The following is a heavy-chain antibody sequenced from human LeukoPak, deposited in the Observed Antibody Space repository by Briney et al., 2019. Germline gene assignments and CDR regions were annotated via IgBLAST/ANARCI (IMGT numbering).Heavy chain of an antibody. CDR2: FNPEEGKT. D-gene: IGHD1-26*01. J-gene: IGHJ4*02. Sequence: ASVKGSCKAFGHTLMELSIHWVRQAPGKRPEWGGGFNPEEGKTVLAQKFQARVTLSEDTSTDTAYMELSGLRSEDTAVYYCAADFRTIVVTTTFDYWGQGTLVIVSS. CDR1: GHTLMELS. CDR3: AADFRTIVVTTTFDY. V-gene: IGHV1-24*01.